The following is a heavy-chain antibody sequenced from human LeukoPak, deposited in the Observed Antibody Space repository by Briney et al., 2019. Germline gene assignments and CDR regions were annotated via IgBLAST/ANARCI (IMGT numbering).Heavy chain of an antibody. Sequence: GGSLRLSCAASGFTFSSYWMSWVRQAPGKGLEWVANIKQDGSEKYYVDSVKGRFTISRDNAKNSLYLQMNSLRAEDTAVYYCARSRRVEGYYYYYMDVWGKGTTVTVSS. CDR1: GFTFSSYW. V-gene: IGHV3-7*01. CDR2: IKQDGSEK. J-gene: IGHJ6*03. CDR3: ARSRRVEGYYYYYMDV.